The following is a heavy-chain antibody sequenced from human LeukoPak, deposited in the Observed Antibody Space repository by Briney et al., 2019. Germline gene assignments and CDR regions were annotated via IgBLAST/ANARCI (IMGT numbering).Heavy chain of an antibody. CDR2: ISTTGGTI. J-gene: IGHJ4*02. V-gene: IGHV3-48*03. CDR1: GFTFNTFE. D-gene: IGHD6-19*01. CDR3: TRSAYYSSGWYVFDY. Sequence: GGSLRLSCAASGFTFNTFEMNWVRQAPGEGLEWVSYISTTGGTIYYADSVQGRLTISRDNAKNSLYLQMNSLRAEDTAVYYCTRSAYYSSGWYVFDYWGQGTLVTVSS.